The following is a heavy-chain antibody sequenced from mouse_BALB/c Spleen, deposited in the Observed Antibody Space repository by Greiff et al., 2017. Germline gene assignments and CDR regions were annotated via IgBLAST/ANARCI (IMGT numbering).Heavy chain of an antibody. CDR1: GYTFTDYA. CDR2: ISTYSGNT. CDR3: AKGFGGSSYGYYAMDY. D-gene: IGHD1-1*01. Sequence: QVQLKESGPELVRPGVSVKISCKGSGYTFTDYAMHWVKQSHAKSLEWIGVISTYSGNTNYNQKFKGKATMTVDKSSSTAYMELARLTSEDSAIYYCAKGFGGSSYGYYAMDYWGQGTSVTVSS. J-gene: IGHJ4*01. V-gene: IGHV1-67*01.